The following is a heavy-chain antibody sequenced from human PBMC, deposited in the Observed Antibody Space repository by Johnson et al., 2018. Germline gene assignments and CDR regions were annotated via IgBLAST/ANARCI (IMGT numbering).Heavy chain of an antibody. V-gene: IGHV3-23*04. D-gene: IGHD6-19*01. CDR1: GFTFSSYA. CDR2: ISGSGYST. CDR3: AKEAVAGAFAE. J-gene: IGHJ4*02. Sequence: VQLVQSGGGLVQPGGSLRLSCAASGFTFSSYAMSWVRQAPGKGLEWVSAISGSGYSTYYADSVKGRFTISRDNSKNARFRQMNSLRAEDTAVFFCAKEAVAGAFAEWGQGTLVTVSS.